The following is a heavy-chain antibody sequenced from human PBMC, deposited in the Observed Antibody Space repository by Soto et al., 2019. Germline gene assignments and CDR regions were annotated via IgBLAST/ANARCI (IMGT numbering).Heavy chain of an antibody. CDR1: GYTFTGYY. Sequence: GASVKVSCKASGYTFTGYYMHWVRQAPGQGLEWMGMINPSGGSTSYAQKFQGRVTMTRDTSTSTAYMELSSLRSEDTAVYYCARATVIRSPGLNYWGQGTLVTVSS. CDR3: ARATVIRSPGLNY. D-gene: IGHD3-9*01. CDR2: INPSGGST. J-gene: IGHJ4*02. V-gene: IGHV1-46*01.